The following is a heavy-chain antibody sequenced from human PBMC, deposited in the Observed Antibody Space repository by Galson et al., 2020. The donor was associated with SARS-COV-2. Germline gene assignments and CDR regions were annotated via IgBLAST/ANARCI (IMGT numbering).Heavy chain of an antibody. CDR1: GGSFSGYY. CDR3: ARTRDCSDGSCYRWFDP. V-gene: IGHV4-34*01. J-gene: IGHJ5*02. CDR2: INHSGST. D-gene: IGHD2-15*01. Sequence: SETLSLTCAVYGGSFSGYYWSWIRQPPGKGLEWIGEINHSGSTNDNPSLKSRVTISVDTSKNQFSLKLSSVTAADTAVYYCARTRDCSDGSCYRWFDPWGQGTLVTVSS.